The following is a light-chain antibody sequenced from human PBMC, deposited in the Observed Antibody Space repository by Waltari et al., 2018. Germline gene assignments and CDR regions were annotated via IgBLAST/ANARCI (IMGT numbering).Light chain of an antibody. J-gene: IGLJ1*01. CDR2: DVN. CDR3: SSYTTTAAGV. Sequence: QSALTQPASVSGSAGPSITISCTGSSSDVGGYKFVSWYQQHPRKAPKLIIFDVNNRPSGVSDRFSGSKSGNTASLTISGLQTEDEADYYCSSYTTTAAGVFGTGTRVTVL. V-gene: IGLV2-14*03. CDR1: SSDVGGYKF.